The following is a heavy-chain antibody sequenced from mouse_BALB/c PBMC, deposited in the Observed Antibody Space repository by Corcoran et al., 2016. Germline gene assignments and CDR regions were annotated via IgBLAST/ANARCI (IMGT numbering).Heavy chain of an antibody. CDR2: INTYTGEP. CDR3: ATPDGSSYFDY. J-gene: IGHJ2*01. D-gene: IGHD1-1*01. CDR1: GYTFTNYG. Sequence: QIQLVHSGPELKKPGETVKISCKTSGYTFTNYGMNWVKQAPGKGLKWMGWINTYTGEPTYADDFKGRFAFSLETSASTAYLQINNLKNEDTATYFCATPDGSSYFDYWGQGTTLTVSS. V-gene: IGHV9-3-1*01.